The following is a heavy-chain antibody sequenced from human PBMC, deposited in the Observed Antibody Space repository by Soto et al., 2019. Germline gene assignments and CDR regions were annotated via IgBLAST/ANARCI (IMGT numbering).Heavy chain of an antibody. CDR2: ISYDGSNK. CDR1: GFTFSSYG. D-gene: IGHD5-18*01. J-gene: IGHJ2*01. V-gene: IGHV3-30*18. Sequence: QVQLVESGGGVVQPGRSLRLSCAASGFTFSSYGMHWVRQAPGKGLEWVAVISYDGSNKYYADSVKGRFTISRDNSTNTMYLQMNSLRADDTAVYYCAKDNDSYGFRIYWYFDLWGRGTLVTVSS. CDR3: AKDNDSYGFRIYWYFDL.